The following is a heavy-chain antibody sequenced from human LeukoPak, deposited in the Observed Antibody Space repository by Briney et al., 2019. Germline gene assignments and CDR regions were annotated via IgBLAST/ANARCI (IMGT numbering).Heavy chain of an antibody. Sequence: GGSLRLSCAAFGFTVSSNYMSWVRQAPGKGLEWVSVIYSGGSTYYADSVKGRFTISRDNSKNTLYLQMNSLRAEDTAVYYCATHCSGGSCYGPSFDYWGQGTLVTVSS. V-gene: IGHV3-66*01. CDR1: GFTVSSNY. CDR3: ATHCSGGSCYGPSFDY. J-gene: IGHJ4*02. CDR2: IYSGGST. D-gene: IGHD2-15*01.